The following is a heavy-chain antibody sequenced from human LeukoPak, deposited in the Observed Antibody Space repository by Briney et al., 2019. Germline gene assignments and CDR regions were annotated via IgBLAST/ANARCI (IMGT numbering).Heavy chain of an antibody. V-gene: IGHV4-31*03. CDR2: IDYSGNT. D-gene: IGHD1-1*01. J-gene: IGHJ4*02. CDR1: GGSISSGGYY. CDR3: AREVYWMGGDY. Sequence: SSETLSLTCTVSGGSISSGGYYWSWIRQHPGKGLEWIGYIDYSGNTYYNPSLKSRLIMSIDTSANQFSLKLSSVTAADTAVYYCAREVYWMGGDYWGQGTLVTVSS.